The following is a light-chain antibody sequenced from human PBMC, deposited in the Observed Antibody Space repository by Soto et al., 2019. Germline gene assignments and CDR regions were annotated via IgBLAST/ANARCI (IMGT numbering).Light chain of an antibody. CDR1: TSNISNNY. CDR2: DNN. Sequence: QSVLTQPPSVSSASGLKVTISCSGSTSNISNNYVSWYQQLPGTAPKLLIYDNNRRPSGIPDRFSASKSGTSDTLGINGLQTGDEADYYCATWDSSLSGGVFGGGTKLTVL. V-gene: IGLV1-51*01. J-gene: IGLJ3*02. CDR3: ATWDSSLSGGV.